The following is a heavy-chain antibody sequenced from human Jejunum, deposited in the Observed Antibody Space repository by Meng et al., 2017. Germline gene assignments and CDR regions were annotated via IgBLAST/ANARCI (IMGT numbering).Heavy chain of an antibody. J-gene: IGHJ4*02. CDR2: VHYTGSST. V-gene: IGHV4-39*01. CDR1: GGSISNSNSY. Sequence: QLHLQESGPGLVKPSEPLSLTCTVSGGSISNSNSYWGWVRQPPGKGLEWIGYVHYTGSSTYSTPSLKSRVTMSVDTSKNQFSLRLRSVTAADTALYYCARRGDWNYFDHWGQGTLVTVSS. D-gene: IGHD3/OR15-3a*01. CDR3: ARRGDWNYFDH.